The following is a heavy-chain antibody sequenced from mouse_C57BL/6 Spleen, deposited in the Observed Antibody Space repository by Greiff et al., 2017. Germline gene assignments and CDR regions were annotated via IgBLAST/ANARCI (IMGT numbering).Heavy chain of an antibody. V-gene: IGHV1-55*01. J-gene: IGHJ1*03. Sequence: QVQLKQPGAELVKPGASVKMSCKASGYTFTSYWITWVKQRPGQGLEWIGDIYPGSGSTNYNEKFKSKATLTVDTSSSTAYMQLSSLTSEDSAVYYCARGFYDGSSYSYWYFDVWGTGTTVTVSS. CDR2: IYPGSGST. CDR1: GYTFTSYW. D-gene: IGHD1-1*01. CDR3: ARGFYDGSSYSYWYFDV.